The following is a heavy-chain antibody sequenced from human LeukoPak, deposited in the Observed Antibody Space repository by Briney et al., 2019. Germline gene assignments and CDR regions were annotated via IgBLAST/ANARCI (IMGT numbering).Heavy chain of an antibody. CDR2: ISSLGDTI. Sequence: GGSLRLSCTASGSTFTTYSMAWVRQTPGKGLEWISYISSLGDTIYYADSVKGRFTISRGNAKNSLYLQMNSLRAEDTAVYYCAELGITMIGGVWGKGTTVTISS. CDR1: GSTFTTYS. V-gene: IGHV3-48*04. D-gene: IGHD3-10*02. CDR3: AELGITMIGGV. J-gene: IGHJ6*04.